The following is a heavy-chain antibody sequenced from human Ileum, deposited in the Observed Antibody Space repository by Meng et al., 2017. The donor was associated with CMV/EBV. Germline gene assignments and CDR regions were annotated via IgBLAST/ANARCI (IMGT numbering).Heavy chain of an antibody. CDR3: ARQGDPNSVWFPLDS. CDR1: GFTLRTYW. V-gene: IGHV3-74*01. Sequence: GGSLRLSCAVSGFTLRTYWMQWVRQVPGKGLILVARMNSDGSSTLYADSVKGRFTISRDYAKNTLYLQMNDLRDEDTAVYFCARQGDPNSVWFPLDSWGPGTLVTVSS. D-gene: IGHD3-16*01. CDR2: MNSDGSST. J-gene: IGHJ4*02.